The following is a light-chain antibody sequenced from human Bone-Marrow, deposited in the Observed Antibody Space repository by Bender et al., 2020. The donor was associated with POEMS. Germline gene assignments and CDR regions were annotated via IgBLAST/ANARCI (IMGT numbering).Light chain of an antibody. CDR3: QAWDTNTYV. CDR2: QDN. J-gene: IGLJ1*01. CDR1: KLGNKY. V-gene: IGLV3-1*01. Sequence: SYELTQPPSVSVSPGQTASITCSGDKLGNKYVCWYQLKPGQSPLLVINQDNRRPSGIPERFSGSNSGNTATLTISGAQAVDEAEYYCQAWDTNTYVFGTGTKVSVL.